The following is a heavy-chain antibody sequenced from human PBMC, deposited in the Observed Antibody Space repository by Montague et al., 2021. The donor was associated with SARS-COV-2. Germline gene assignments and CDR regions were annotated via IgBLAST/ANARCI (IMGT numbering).Heavy chain of an antibody. V-gene: IGHV4-59*01. CDR3: ARVFARWLQIDHYFDY. CDR2: IYYSGST. CDR1: GGSISSYY. J-gene: IGHJ4*02. Sequence: SETLSLTCTVSGGSISSYYWSWIRQPPGKGLEWIGYIYYSGSTNXXPSLKSRVTISVDTSKNQFSLKLSSVTAVDTAVYYCARVFARWLQIDHYFDYWGQGTLVTVSS. D-gene: IGHD5-24*01.